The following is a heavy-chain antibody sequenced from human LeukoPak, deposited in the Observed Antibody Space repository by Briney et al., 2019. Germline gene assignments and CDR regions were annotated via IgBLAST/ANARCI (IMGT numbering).Heavy chain of an antibody. Sequence: PGGSLRLSCAASGFTFSNYAMHWVRQAPGKGLEWVAVISYDGSNKYYTDSVKGRFTISRDNAKNTLYLQMNSLRAEDTAVYYCARDFSVYYYGSGSSDGRSYYYYYYYMDVWGKGTTVTVSS. J-gene: IGHJ6*03. D-gene: IGHD3-10*01. CDR1: GFTFSNYA. CDR3: ARDFSVYYYGSGSSDGRSYYYYYYYMDV. V-gene: IGHV3-30*04. CDR2: ISYDGSNK.